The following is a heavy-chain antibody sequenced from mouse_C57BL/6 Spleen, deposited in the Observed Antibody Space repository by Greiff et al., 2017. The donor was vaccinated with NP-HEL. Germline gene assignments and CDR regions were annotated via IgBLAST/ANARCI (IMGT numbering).Heavy chain of an antibody. V-gene: IGHV14-4*01. CDR1: GFNIKDAY. Sequence: EVQLQQSGAELVRPGASVKLSCTASGFNIKDAYMHWVKQRPEQGLEWIGWIDPENGDTEYASKFQGKATITEDTSSNTAYLQLSSLTSEDTAVYYCTTSYYYGSSYFDYWGQGTTLTVSS. J-gene: IGHJ2*01. D-gene: IGHD1-1*01. CDR3: TTSYYYGSSYFDY. CDR2: IDPENGDT.